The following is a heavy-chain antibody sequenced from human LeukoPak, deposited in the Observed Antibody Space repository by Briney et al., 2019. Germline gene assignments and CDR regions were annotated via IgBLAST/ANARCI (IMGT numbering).Heavy chain of an antibody. CDR3: ARGLGPSNTDVDTIMGY. CDR1: GGSISSSSYY. CDR2: IYYSGST. V-gene: IGHV4-39*01. J-gene: IGHJ4*02. Sequence: SETLSLTCTVSGGSISSSSYYWGWIRQPPGKGLEWIGSIYYSGSTYYNPSLKSRVTISVDTSKNQFSLKLSSVTAADTAVYYCARGLGPSNTDVDTIMGYWGRGTLVTVSS. D-gene: IGHD5-18*01.